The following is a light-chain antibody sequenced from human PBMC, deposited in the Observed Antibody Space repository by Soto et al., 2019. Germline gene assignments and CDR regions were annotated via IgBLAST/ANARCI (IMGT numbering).Light chain of an antibody. CDR2: GNS. CDR3: QSYDSSPSVV. CDR1: SSNIGAGYD. Sequence: QAVVTQPPSVCGAPGQRVTISCTGSSSNIGAGYDVHWYQQLPGTAPKLLIYGNSNRPSGVPDRFSGSKSGTSASLAITGLQAEDEADYYCQSYDSSPSVVFGGGTQLTVL. J-gene: IGLJ2*01. V-gene: IGLV1-40*01.